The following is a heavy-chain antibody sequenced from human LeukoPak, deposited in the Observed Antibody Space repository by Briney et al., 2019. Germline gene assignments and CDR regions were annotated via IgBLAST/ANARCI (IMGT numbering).Heavy chain of an antibody. V-gene: IGHV4-31*03. J-gene: IGHJ4*02. CDR3: GRTKHYYYDSSGYPPYFDY. D-gene: IGHD3-22*01. CDR1: GGSISSGGYY. CDR2: IYYSGST. Sequence: NPSQTLSLTCTVSGGSISSGGYYWSWIRQHPGKGLEWIGYIYYSGSTYYNPSLKSRVTISVDTSKNQFSLKLSSVTAADTAVYYCGRTKHYYYDSSGYPPYFDYWGQGTLVTVSS.